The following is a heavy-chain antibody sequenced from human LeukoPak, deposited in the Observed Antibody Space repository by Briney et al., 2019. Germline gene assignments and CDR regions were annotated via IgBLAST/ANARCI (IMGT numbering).Heavy chain of an antibody. J-gene: IGHJ4*02. V-gene: IGHV3-7*01. D-gene: IGHD3-22*01. CDR3: ARDGDYDSIGSSN. CDR1: GFTFSNYW. CDR2: INQDGTEI. Sequence: GGSLILSCAASGFTFSNYWMSWVRQAPGKGLEWVANINQDGTEIYSVDSVKGRFTISRDNAKNSLFLQINSLRAEDTAVYYCARDGDYDSIGSSNWGQGTLVTVSS.